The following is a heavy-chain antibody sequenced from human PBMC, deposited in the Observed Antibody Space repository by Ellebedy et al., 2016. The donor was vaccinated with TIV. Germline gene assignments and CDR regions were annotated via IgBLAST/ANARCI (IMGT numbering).Heavy chain of an antibody. CDR1: GFTFSSYG. J-gene: IGHJ4*02. D-gene: IGHD1-26*01. V-gene: IGHV3-33*01. CDR2: IWYDGSNK. Sequence: GESLKISXAASGFTFSSYGMHWVRQAPGKGLEWVAVIWYDGSNKYYADSVKGRFTISRDNSKNTLYLQMNSLRAEDTAVYYCARDVGATLGDGASFDYWGQGTLVTVSS. CDR3: ARDVGATLGDGASFDY.